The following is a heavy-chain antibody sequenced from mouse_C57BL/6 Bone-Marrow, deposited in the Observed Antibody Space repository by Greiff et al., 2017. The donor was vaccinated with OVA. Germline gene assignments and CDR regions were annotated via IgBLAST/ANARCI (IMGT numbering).Heavy chain of an antibody. D-gene: IGHD3-2*02. Sequence: GGGLVQPKGSLKLSCAASGFSFNTYAMNWVRQAPGKGLEWVARIRSKSNNYATYYADSVKDRFTISRDDSESMLYLQMNNLKTEDTAMYYGVRQGSSGYWFAYGAKGLWSLSLQ. CDR1: GFSFNTYA. J-gene: IGHJ3*01. V-gene: IGHV10-1*01. CDR3: VRQGSSGYWFAY. CDR2: IRSKSNNYAT.